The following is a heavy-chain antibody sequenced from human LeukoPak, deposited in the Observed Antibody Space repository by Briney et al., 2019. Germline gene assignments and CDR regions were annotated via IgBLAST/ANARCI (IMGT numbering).Heavy chain of an antibody. CDR1: GGSFSGYY. D-gene: IGHD3-3*01. V-gene: IGHV4-59*01. Sequence: SETLSLTCAVYGGSFSGYYWSWIRQPPGKGLEWIGYIYYSGSTNYNPSLKSRVTISVGTSKNQFSLKLSSVTAADTAVYYCARTLFGVVTTLFDYWGQGTLVTVSS. CDR2: IYYSGST. CDR3: ARTLFGVVTTLFDY. J-gene: IGHJ4*02.